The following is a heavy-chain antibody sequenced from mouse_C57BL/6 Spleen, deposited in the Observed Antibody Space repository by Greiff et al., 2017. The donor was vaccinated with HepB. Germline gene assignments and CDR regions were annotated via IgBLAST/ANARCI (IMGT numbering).Heavy chain of an antibody. V-gene: IGHV5-9-1*02. CDR2: ISSGGDYI. D-gene: IGHD1-1*01. Sequence: EVKVVESGEGLVKPGGSLKLSCAASGFTFSSYAMSWVRQTPEKRLEWVAYISSGGDYIYYADTVKGRFTISRDNARNTLYLQMRSLKFEDTAMYYCTRENYYGSSLDYWGQGTTLTVSS. CDR3: TRENYYGSSLDY. CDR1: GFTFSSYA. J-gene: IGHJ2*01.